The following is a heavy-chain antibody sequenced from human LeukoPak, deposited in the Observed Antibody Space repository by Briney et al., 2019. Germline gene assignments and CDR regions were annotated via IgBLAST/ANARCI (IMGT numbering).Heavy chain of an antibody. Sequence: SVKVSCKASGGTFSSYAISWVRQAPGQGLEWMGGIIPIFGTANYAQKFQGRVTITADESTSTAYMELSSLRSEDTAVYYCARGARSGYYFDYWGQGTLVTVSS. CDR2: IIPIFGTA. CDR3: ARGARSGYYFDY. CDR1: GGTFSSYA. D-gene: IGHD1-14*01. J-gene: IGHJ4*02. V-gene: IGHV1-69*01.